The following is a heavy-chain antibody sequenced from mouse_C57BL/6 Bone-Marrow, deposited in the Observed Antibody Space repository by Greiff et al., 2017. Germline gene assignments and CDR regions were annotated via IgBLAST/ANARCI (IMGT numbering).Heavy chain of an antibody. CDR3: ARSTVVSHGDYFDY. CDR1: GYTFTSYW. Sequence: VQLQQPGTELVKPGASVKLSCKASGYTFTSYWMHWVKQRPGQGLEWIGNINPSNGGTNYNEKFKSKATLTVDKSSSKAYMQLSSLTSEDSAVYYCARSTVVSHGDYFDYWGQGTTLTVSS. V-gene: IGHV1-53*01. CDR2: INPSNGGT. D-gene: IGHD1-1*01. J-gene: IGHJ2*01.